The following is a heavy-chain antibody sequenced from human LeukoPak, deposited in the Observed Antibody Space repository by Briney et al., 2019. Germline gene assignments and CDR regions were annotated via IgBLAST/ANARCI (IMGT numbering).Heavy chain of an antibody. CDR1: GYTFTGYY. J-gene: IGHJ6*03. CDR2: INPNSGGA. D-gene: IGHD6-19*01. CDR3: ARDLSSGWDYYYYYYMDV. Sequence: ASVKVSCKASGYTFTGYYMHWVRQAPGQGLEWMGWINPNSGGANYAQKFQGRVTMTRDTSISTAYMELSRLRSDDTAVYYCARDLSSGWDYYYYYYMDVWGKGTTVTISS. V-gene: IGHV1-2*02.